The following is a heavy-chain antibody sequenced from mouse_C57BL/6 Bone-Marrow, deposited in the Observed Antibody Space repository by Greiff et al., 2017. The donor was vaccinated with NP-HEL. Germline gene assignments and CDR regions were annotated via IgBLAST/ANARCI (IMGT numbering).Heavy chain of an antibody. CDR1: GYTFTSYW. V-gene: IGHV1-64*01. CDR3: ARARLGGYFGV. Sequence: QVQLQQPGAELVKPGASVKLSCKASGYTFTSYWMHWVKQRPGQGLEWIGMIHPNSGSTNYNEKFKSKATLTVDKSSSTAYMQLSSLTSEDSAVCYCARARLGGYFGVWGTGATVTVSS. J-gene: IGHJ1*03. CDR2: IHPNSGST.